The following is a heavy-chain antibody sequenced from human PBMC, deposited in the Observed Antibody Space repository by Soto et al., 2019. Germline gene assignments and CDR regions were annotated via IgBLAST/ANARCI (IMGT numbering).Heavy chain of an antibody. Sequence: SAKVSCEARRFTFTEYSINWVRQAPGQGLEYMGWVSPENRNAGYAPQFRGRVSMTADTSINTVYLELTTLTYEDTAVYYCEVTTGYWGQGTMVTVSS. V-gene: IGHV1-8*01. CDR2: VSPENRNA. J-gene: IGHJ4*02. CDR3: EVTTGY. D-gene: IGHD4-17*01. CDR1: RFTFTEYS.